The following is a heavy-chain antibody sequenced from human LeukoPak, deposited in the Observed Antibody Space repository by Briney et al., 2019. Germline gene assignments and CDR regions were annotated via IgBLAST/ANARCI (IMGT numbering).Heavy chain of an antibody. CDR1: GFTFSSYA. Sequence: PGGSLRLSCAASGFTFSSYAMSWVRQAPGKGLEWVSAISGSGGSTYYADSVKGRFTISRDNSKNTLYLQMNSLRAEDTAVYYCADSGYYDRSGYSLTWGQGTLVTVSS. D-gene: IGHD3-22*01. J-gene: IGHJ5*02. V-gene: IGHV3-23*01. CDR3: ADSGYYDRSGYSLT. CDR2: ISGSGGST.